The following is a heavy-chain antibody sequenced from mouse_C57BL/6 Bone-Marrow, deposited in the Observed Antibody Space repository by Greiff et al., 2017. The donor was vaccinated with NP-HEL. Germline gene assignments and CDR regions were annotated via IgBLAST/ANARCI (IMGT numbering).Heavy chain of an antibody. V-gene: IGHV5-4*01. Sequence: EVQLQESGGGLVKPGGSLKLSCAASGFTFSSYAMSWVRQTPEKRLEWVATISDGGSYTYYPDNVKGRFTISRDNAKNNLYLQMSHLKSEDTAMYYCARAYLLLRGFAYWGQGTLVTVAA. CDR2: ISDGGSYT. CDR1: GFTFSSYA. D-gene: IGHD1-1*01. CDR3: ARAYLLLRGFAY. J-gene: IGHJ3*01.